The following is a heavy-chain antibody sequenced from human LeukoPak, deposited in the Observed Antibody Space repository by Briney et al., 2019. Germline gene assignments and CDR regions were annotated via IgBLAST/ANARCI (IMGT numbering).Heavy chain of an antibody. CDR3: ASGIAARLNYYYYYMDV. Sequence: SETLSLTCAVYGGSFSGYYWSWIRQPPGKGLEWIGEINHSGSTNYNPSLKSRVTISVDTSKNQFTLKLSSVTAADTAVYYCASGIAARLNYYYYYMDVWGKGTTVTVSS. V-gene: IGHV4-34*01. CDR2: INHSGST. J-gene: IGHJ6*03. D-gene: IGHD6-6*01. CDR1: GGSFSGYY.